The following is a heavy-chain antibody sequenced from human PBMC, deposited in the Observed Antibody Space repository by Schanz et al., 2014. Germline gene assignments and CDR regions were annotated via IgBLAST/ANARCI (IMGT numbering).Heavy chain of an antibody. J-gene: IGHJ4*02. CDR3: AKDPKSSGWFRHYFHY. D-gene: IGHD6-19*01. CDR1: GFTFSSYA. CDR2: FSGSGDNT. V-gene: IGHV3-23*04. Sequence: EVQLVESGGGLVQPGGSLRLSCAASGFTFSSYAMNWVRQAPGKGLNWVSVFSGSGDNTYYADSVKGRFTISRDNSKNTTYLQMISLRAADAAVYYCAKDPKSSGWFRHYFHYWGQGTLVTVSS.